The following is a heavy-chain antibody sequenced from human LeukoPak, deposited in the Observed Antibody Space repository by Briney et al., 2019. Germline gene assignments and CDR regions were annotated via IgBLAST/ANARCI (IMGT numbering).Heavy chain of an antibody. D-gene: IGHD6-19*01. CDR3: ARTQWLEDAFDF. CDR2: ISTYNGNT. Sequence: GASVKVSCKASDXXFSNYGISWVRQAPGQGLEWMGRISTYNGNTHYAQKFQGRVTMTTDTSTNIAYLELRDLRSDDTAVYYCARTQWLEDAFDFWGQGTVVTVSS. V-gene: IGHV1-18*01. CDR1: DXXFSNYG. J-gene: IGHJ3*01.